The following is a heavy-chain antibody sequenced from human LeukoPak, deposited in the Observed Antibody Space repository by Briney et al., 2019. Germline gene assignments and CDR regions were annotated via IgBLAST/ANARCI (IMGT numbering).Heavy chain of an antibody. CDR2: MSPNSGNA. Sequence: ASVKVSCKTSGYTFTNYDINWVRQATGQGLEWMGWMSPNSGNAGYAQKFQGRVTMTRNTSISTAYMELSSLRSEDTAVYYCARPGVYGGNPGLGHWGQGTLVTVSS. J-gene: IGHJ5*02. V-gene: IGHV1-8*01. CDR3: ARPGVYGGNPGLGH. D-gene: IGHD4-23*01. CDR1: GYTFTNYD.